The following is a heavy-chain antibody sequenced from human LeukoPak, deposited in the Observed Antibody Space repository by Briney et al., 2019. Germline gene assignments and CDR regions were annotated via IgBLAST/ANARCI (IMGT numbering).Heavy chain of an antibody. J-gene: IGHJ6*02. Sequence: SETLSLTCAVYGGSFSDYYWSWIRQPPGKGLEWIGEINHSGSTNYNPSLESRVTISIDTSENQFSLRLSSVTAADTAVYYCARVGHNVGHYYGMDVWGQGTTVTVYS. CDR2: INHSGST. CDR3: ARVGHNVGHYYGMDV. V-gene: IGHV4-34*01. D-gene: IGHD1-14*01. CDR1: GGSFSDYY.